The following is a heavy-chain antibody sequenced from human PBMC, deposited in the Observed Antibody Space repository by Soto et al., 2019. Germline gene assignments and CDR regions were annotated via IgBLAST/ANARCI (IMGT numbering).Heavy chain of an antibody. V-gene: IGHV1-18*01. CDR2: VSAYNGNT. J-gene: IGHJ4*02. CDR1: GYTFSNDA. D-gene: IGHD1-20*01. CDR3: ARASRYYWNFMMY. Sequence: QVQLVQSGAEVKKPGASVKVSCKASGYTFSNDAITWVRQAPGQGLEWMGWVSAYNGNTNYAQKFKGRVTMTTDTSTSTVYMEIRSPRYDVTAVYFCARASRYYWNFMMYWGQGTLVTVSS.